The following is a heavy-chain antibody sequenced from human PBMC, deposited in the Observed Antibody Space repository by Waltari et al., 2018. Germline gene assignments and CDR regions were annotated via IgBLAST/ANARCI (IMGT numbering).Heavy chain of an antibody. CDR3: FFQAEDGIRDAFDI. CDR2: FDPEDGET. CDR1: GSTLSELH. J-gene: IGHJ3*02. V-gene: IGHV1-24*01. Sequence: QDQLVQSEAEVKKPGASVTVSRKVSGSTLSELHMHSVRQAPGKGLEWMGCFDPEDGETIYAQKFQGRVTMTEDTSTDTAYMELSSLRSEDTAIYYFFFQAEDGIRDAFDIWGQGTLVTVSS. D-gene: IGHD2-21*01.